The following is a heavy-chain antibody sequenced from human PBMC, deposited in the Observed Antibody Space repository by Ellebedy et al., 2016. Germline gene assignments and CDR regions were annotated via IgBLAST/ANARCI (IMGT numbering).Heavy chain of an antibody. Sequence: ASVKVSXXASGYTFTSYYMHWVRQAPGQGLEWMGIINPSGGSTSYAQKFQGRVTMTRDTSTSTVYMELSSLRSEDTAVYYCARGSLRYFDWFSLGFDPWGQGTLVTVSS. CDR2: INPSGGST. J-gene: IGHJ5*02. V-gene: IGHV1-46*01. CDR1: GYTFTSYY. D-gene: IGHD3-9*01. CDR3: ARGSLRYFDWFSLGFDP.